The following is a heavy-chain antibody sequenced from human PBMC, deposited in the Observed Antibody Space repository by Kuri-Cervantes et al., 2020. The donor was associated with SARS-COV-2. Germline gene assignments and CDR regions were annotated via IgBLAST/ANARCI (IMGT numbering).Heavy chain of an antibody. Sequence: ASVKVSCKASGYTFTSYYMHWVRQAPGQGLEWMGIINPSGGSTSYAQKFQGRVTMTRDTSTSTVYMELSSLRSEDTAVYYCASVSYCSSTSCHIYYYYGMDVWGQGTTVTVSS. CDR2: INPSGGST. D-gene: IGHD2-2*01. CDR1: GYTFTSYY. CDR3: ASVSYCSSTSCHIYYYYGMDV. J-gene: IGHJ6*02. V-gene: IGHV1-46*01.